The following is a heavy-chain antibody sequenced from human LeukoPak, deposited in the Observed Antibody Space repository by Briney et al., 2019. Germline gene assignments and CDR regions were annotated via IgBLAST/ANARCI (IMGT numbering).Heavy chain of an antibody. CDR1: GGSISSSDYY. D-gene: IGHD3-16*01. CDR3: ARFGVDYDMDV. V-gene: IGHV4-39*07. CDR2: MFYNGAT. Sequence: SETLSLTCSVSGGSISSSDYYWGWIRQPPGKGLEWIGTMFYNGATKSNPSLSSRVTMSIDTSKNQFSLKLRSVTAADSAIYYCARFGVDYDMDVWGHGTTVTVFS. J-gene: IGHJ6*02.